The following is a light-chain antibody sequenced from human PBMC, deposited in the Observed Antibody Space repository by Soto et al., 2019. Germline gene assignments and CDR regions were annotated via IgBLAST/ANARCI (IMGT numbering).Light chain of an antibody. CDR3: QSYECSGSGSGV. Sequence: QSVLTQPPSVSGAPGQRVTISCTGSSSNIGAGYDVHWYQHHPGTAPKLLIYDNNNRPSGVPDRFSGSKSGTAASLAITGLQAGDEAEYDYQSYECSGSGSGVFGTGTKLTVL. CDR2: DNN. J-gene: IGLJ1*01. CDR1: SSNIGAGYD. V-gene: IGLV1-40*01.